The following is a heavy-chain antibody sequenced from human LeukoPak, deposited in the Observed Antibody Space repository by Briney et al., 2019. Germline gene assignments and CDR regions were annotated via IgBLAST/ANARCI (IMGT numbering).Heavy chain of an antibody. D-gene: IGHD3-10*01. J-gene: IGHJ4*02. CDR2: ISGSGGST. V-gene: IGHV3-23*01. Sequence: GGSLRLSCAASGFTFSSYAMSWVRQAPGKGLEWVSAISGSGGSTYYADSVKGRFTISRDNSKNTLYLQMNSLGAEDTAVYYCAKEGPSIWFGEFDGFDYWGQGTLVTVSS. CDR3: AKEGPSIWFGEFDGFDY. CDR1: GFTFSSYA.